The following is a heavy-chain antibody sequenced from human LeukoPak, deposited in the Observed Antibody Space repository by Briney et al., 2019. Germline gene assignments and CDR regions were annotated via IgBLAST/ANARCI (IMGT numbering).Heavy chain of an antibody. J-gene: IGHJ5*02. CDR3: AKAAVGDSATPWFDP. CDR2: ISTSGAKN. Sequence: GGSLRLSCAATGFTFSSYAMSWVRQAPGKGLEWVSTISTSGAKNSYAASGRGRFTVSRDNSKSTLYLQTNSLRADDTAVYYCAKAAVGDSATPWFDPWGQGTLATVSS. CDR1: GFTFSSYA. D-gene: IGHD2-15*01. V-gene: IGHV3-23*01.